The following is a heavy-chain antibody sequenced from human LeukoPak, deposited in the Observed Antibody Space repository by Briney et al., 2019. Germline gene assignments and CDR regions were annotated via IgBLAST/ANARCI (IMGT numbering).Heavy chain of an antibody. V-gene: IGHV3-23*01. CDR2: ISGGGETT. CDR3: ARDYADYVGYFFFDY. J-gene: IGHJ4*02. Sequence: GGSLRLSCAASGFTFNNYAMNWVRQAPGKGLEWVSSISGGGETTYYADSAKGRFTISRDNSQNTLYLQMNSLRAEDTAVYYCARDYADYVGYFFFDYWVQGTLVTVSS. CDR1: GFTFNNYA. D-gene: IGHD4-17*01.